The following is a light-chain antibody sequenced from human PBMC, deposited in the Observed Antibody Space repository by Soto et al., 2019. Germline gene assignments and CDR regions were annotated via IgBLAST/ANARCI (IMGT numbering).Light chain of an antibody. V-gene: IGKV1-5*01. CDR3: QQYNSYSSWT. Sequence: DIQMTQSPSTLSASVGDRVTITCRASQSISCWLAWYQQKPGKAPKLLIYDASSLESGVPSRFSGSGSGTEFTLTISSLQPDDFATYYCQQYNSYSSWTFGQGTKVDIK. CDR2: DAS. J-gene: IGKJ1*01. CDR1: QSISCW.